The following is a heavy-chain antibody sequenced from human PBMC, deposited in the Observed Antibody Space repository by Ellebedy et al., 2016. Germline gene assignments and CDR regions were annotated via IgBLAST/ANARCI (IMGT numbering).Heavy chain of an antibody. D-gene: IGHD3-10*01. CDR1: GFTFDDYA. V-gene: IGHV3-43*01. J-gene: IGHJ4*02. Sequence: GGSLRLXXAASGFTFDDYAMHWVRQAPGKGLEWVSLISWDGGSTYYADSVKGRFTISRDNSKNSLYLQMNSLRTEDTALYYCAKEEYYGSGSHFDYWGQGTLVTVSS. CDR3: AKEEYYGSGSHFDY. CDR2: ISWDGGST.